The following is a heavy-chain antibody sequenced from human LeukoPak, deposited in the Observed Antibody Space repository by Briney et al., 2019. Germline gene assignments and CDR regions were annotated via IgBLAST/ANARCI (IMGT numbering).Heavy chain of an antibody. Sequence: GGSLRLSCAASGLSVTTNYMSWVRQAPGKGLEWVSVIYSGGTTYYADSVKGRFTISRDISKNTLSLQMNSLRAEDTAVYYCARGRRDGYNLGYWGQGTLVAVSS. V-gene: IGHV3-53*01. CDR3: ARGRRDGYNLGY. CDR2: IYSGGTT. J-gene: IGHJ4*02. D-gene: IGHD5-24*01. CDR1: GLSVTTNY.